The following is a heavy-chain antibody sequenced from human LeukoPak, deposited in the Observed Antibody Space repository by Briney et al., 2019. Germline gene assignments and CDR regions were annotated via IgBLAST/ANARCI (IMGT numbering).Heavy chain of an antibody. CDR1: GGSISSGGYY. V-gene: IGHV4-30-2*01. CDR3: ARDRRLGPLGY. D-gene: IGHD7-27*01. Sequence: TLSLTCTVSGGSISSGGYYWSWIRQPPGKGLEWIGYIYHSGSTYYNPSLKSRVTISVDRSKNQFSLKLSSVTAADTAVYYCARDRRLGPLGYWGQGTLVTVSS. CDR2: IYHSGST. J-gene: IGHJ4*02.